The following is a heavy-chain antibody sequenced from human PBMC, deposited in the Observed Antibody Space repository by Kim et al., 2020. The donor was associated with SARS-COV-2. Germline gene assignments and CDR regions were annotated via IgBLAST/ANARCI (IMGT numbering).Heavy chain of an antibody. CDR1: GGSFSGYY. CDR2: INHSGST. V-gene: IGHV4-34*01. J-gene: IGHJ4*02. D-gene: IGHD3-10*01. Sequence: SETLSLTCAVYGGSFSGYYWSWIRQPPGKGLEWIGEINHSGSTNYNPSLKSRVTISVDTSKNQFSLKLSSVTAADTAVYYCARGRRPHYYGSGSPDYWGQGTLVTVSS. CDR3: ARGRRPHYYGSGSPDY.